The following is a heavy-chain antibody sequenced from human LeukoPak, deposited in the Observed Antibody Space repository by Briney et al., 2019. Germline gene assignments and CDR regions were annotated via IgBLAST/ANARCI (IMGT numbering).Heavy chain of an antibody. Sequence: PGGSLRLSCAASGFTVSSNYMSWVRQAPGKGLEWVSVIYSGGSTYYADSVKGRFTISRHNSKNTLYLQKNSLRAEDTAVYYCARGLYQLPLYYWGQGTLVTVSS. CDR2: IYSGGST. CDR1: GFTVSSNY. V-gene: IGHV3-53*04. CDR3: ARGLYQLPLYY. J-gene: IGHJ4*02. D-gene: IGHD2-2*01.